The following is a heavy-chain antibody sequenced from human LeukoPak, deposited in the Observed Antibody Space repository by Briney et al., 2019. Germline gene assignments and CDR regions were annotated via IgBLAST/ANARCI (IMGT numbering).Heavy chain of an antibody. CDR3: AQKAPCSPGYSQH. V-gene: IGHV4-59*01. D-gene: IGHD2-21*01. Sequence: SETLSLTCTVAGASITSYFWTWIRQPPGKGLEWIGYIYHSGTTNYNPSLKSRVTISADTSKNQFSLRLSSVAAADTAVYYCAQKAPCSPGYSQHWGQGTLVTVST. J-gene: IGHJ1*01. CDR1: GASITSYF. CDR2: IYHSGTT.